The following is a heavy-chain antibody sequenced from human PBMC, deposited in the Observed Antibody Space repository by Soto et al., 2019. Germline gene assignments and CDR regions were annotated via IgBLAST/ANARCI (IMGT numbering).Heavy chain of an antibody. CDR2: IGSTSSPI. CDR1: GVTCVDFG. J-gene: IGHJ5*02. V-gene: IGHV3-11*06. D-gene: IGHD6-13*01. Sequence: LCKAASGVTCVDFGVTWIRQAPGKGLEWISYIGSTSSPIKYADSVKGRFTISRDNAKKSLYLQMTSLRVEDTAVYYCARGLGSSWFFLWGQGVLVTVSS. CDR3: ARGLGSSWFFL.